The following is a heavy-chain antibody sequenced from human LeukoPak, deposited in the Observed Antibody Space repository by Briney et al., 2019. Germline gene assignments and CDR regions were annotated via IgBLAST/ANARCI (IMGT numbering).Heavy chain of an antibody. CDR2: IYTSGST. CDR1: GGSISSGNYY. Sequence: SETLSLTCTVSGGSISSGNYYWSWIRQPAGKGLEWIGRIYTSGSTNYNPSLKSRVIMSVDTSKNQFSLKLSSVTAADTAVYYCARDTYYYDSSGYWADYWGQGTLVTVSS. V-gene: IGHV4-61*02. J-gene: IGHJ4*02. CDR3: ARDTYYYDSSGYWADY. D-gene: IGHD3-22*01.